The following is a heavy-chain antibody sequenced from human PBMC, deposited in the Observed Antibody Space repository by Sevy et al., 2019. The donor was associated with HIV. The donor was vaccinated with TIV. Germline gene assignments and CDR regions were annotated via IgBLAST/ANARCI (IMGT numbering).Heavy chain of an antibody. CDR3: ARDRQGITVAGTAIDY. CDR2: ITLSGSTM. J-gene: IGHJ4*01. D-gene: IGHD6-19*01. V-gene: IGHV3-48*03. CDR1: GFTFSSYE. Sequence: GGSLRLSCAASGFTFSSYEMNWVRQAPGKGLEWISYITLSGSTMYYADSVKGRFTISRDNAKNSLYLQMNSLRAEDTAVYYCARDRQGITVAGTAIDYWGHGTLVTVSS.